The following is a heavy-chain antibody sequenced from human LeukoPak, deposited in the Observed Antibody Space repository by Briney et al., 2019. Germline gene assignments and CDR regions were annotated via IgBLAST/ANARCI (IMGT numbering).Heavy chain of an antibody. CDR1: GGSIGSGGYY. CDR3: ARAPEYYYDSSGYYEPLD. CDR2: IYYSGST. J-gene: IGHJ4*02. D-gene: IGHD3-22*01. V-gene: IGHV4-31*03. Sequence: SETLSLTCTVSGGSIGSGGYYWSWIRQHPGKGLEWIGYIYYSGSTYYNPSLKSRVTISVDTSKNQFSLKLSSVTAADTAVYYCARAPEYYYDSSGYYEPLDWGQGTLVTVSS.